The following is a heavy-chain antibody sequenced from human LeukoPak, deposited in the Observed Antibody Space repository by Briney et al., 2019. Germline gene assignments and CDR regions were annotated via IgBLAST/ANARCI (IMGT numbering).Heavy chain of an antibody. V-gene: IGHV3-53*01. CDR1: GFTVSNNY. D-gene: IGHD4-11*01. CDR2: IYSGGTT. CDR3: ARVQSAYYYYMDV. J-gene: IGHJ6*03. Sequence: GGSLRLSCAASGFTVSNNYMNWVRQAPGKGLEWVSVIYSGGTTYYADSVKGRITISRDNSKNTLYLQMNSLRAEDTAVYYCARVQSAYYYYMDVRGKGTTVTVSS.